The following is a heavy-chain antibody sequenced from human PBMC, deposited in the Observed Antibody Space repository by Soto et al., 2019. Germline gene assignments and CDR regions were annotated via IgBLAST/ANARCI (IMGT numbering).Heavy chain of an antibody. CDR3: AILRTTVTPFDY. D-gene: IGHD4-17*01. Sequence: SETLSLTCAVSGVSISTYYWSWIRQPPGKGLEWIGYIFYSGSTNYNPSLKSRVTISVSTSKNQFSLKVTSVTAADTAVYYCAILRTTVTPFDYWGQGTLVTVSS. CDR2: IFYSGST. J-gene: IGHJ4*02. CDR1: GVSISTYY. V-gene: IGHV4-59*01.